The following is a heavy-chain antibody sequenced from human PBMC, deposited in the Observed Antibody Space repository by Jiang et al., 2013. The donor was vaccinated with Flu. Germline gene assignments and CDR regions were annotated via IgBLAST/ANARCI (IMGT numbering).Heavy chain of an antibody. D-gene: IGHD3-10*01. CDR2: SYDGSNK. CDR3: AKAFYYYGSGSYYNGGFDY. Sequence: SYDGSNKYYADSVKGRFTISRDNSKNTLYLQMNSLRAEDTAVYYCAKAFYYYGSGSYYNGGFDYWGQGTLVTVSS. J-gene: IGHJ4*02. V-gene: IGHV3-30*18.